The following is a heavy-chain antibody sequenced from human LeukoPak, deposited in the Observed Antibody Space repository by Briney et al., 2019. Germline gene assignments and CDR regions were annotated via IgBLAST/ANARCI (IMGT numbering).Heavy chain of an antibody. Sequence: SETLSLTCTLSGGSISSYYWSWIRQPAGKGLEWIGRIYTSGSTNYNPSLKSRVTMSVDTSKNQFSLKLSSVTAADTAVYYCARARLEWELLPFDIWGQGTMVTVSS. CDR1: GGSISSYY. CDR3: ARARLEWELLPFDI. D-gene: IGHD1-26*01. J-gene: IGHJ3*02. CDR2: IYTSGST. V-gene: IGHV4-4*07.